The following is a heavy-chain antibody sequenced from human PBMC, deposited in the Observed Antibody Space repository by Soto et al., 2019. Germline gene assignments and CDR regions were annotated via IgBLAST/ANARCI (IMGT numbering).Heavy chain of an antibody. Sequence: QLQLQESGPGLVKPSQTLSLTCAVSGGSISSGGFSWSWIRQPPGKGLEWIGYIYHSGSTNYRPSIKSRVTISVARSKNQLSLKLSSVTAADTAVYYCARDSGERSDDAYDIWGQGTMVTVSS. V-gene: IGHV4-30-2*01. D-gene: IGHD7-27*01. J-gene: IGHJ3*02. CDR2: IYHSGST. CDR1: GGSISSGGFS. CDR3: ARDSGERSDDAYDI.